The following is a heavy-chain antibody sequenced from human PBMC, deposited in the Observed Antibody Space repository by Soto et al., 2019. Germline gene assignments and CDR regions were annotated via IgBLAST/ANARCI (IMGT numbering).Heavy chain of an antibody. CDR2: LGFDGGGR. V-gene: IGHV3-33*01. J-gene: IGHJ6*02. CDR1: GFDFSSYG. CDR3: AREPVGPDYGMDV. Sequence: QMQLVESGGGVVQPGTSLRLSCAASGFDFSSYGMHWVRQTPGKGLEWVAVLGFDGGGRYYADSVKGRFTISRDNSKKMLYLQMDSLRAEDTALYYCAREPVGPDYGMDVWGQGTTVTVSS. D-gene: IGHD1-26*01.